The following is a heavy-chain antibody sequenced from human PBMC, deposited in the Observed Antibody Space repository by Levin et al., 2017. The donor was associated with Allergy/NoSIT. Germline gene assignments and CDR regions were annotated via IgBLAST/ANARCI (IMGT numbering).Heavy chain of an antibody. CDR3: ARNVYSRFDP. CDR1: GFTFSSYW. Sequence: EASVKVSCAASGFTFSSYWMSWVRQAPGKGLEWVANIKQDGSEKYYVDSVKGRFTISRDNAKNSLYLQMNSLRAEDTAVYYCARNVYSRFDPWGQGTLVAVSS. D-gene: IGHD4-11*01. J-gene: IGHJ5*02. CDR2: IKQDGSEK. V-gene: IGHV3-7*03.